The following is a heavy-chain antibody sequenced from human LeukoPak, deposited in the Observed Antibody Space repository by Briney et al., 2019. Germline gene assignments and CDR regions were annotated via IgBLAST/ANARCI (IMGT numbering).Heavy chain of an antibody. CDR2: ISSLGVST. J-gene: IGHJ6*03. CDR1: GVTISSYT. V-gene: IGHV3-23*01. CDR3: AKMPSTEIYYFYYMDV. Sequence: GGSLRLSCADSGVTISSYTMNWVRQAPGKGLEWVSGISSLGVSTYYADSVKGRFTISRDNSKNTLYLHMDRLGTADTAVYYCAKMPSTEIYYFYYMDVRGKGTTVTVSS. D-gene: IGHD2-2*01.